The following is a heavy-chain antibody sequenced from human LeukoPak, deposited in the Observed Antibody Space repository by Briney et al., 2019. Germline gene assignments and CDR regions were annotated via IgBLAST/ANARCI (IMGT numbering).Heavy chain of an antibody. V-gene: IGHV1-46*01. J-gene: IGHJ4*02. Sequence: ASVKVSCKASGYTFTSNYMHWVRQAPAQGLEWMGIINPSGGSTSYAQKFQGRVTMTRDTSTSTVYMELSSLRSEDTAVYYCASTHPRTGSDYWGQGTLVTVSS. D-gene: IGHD7-27*01. CDR3: ASTHPRTGSDY. CDR2: INPSGGST. CDR1: GYTFTSNY.